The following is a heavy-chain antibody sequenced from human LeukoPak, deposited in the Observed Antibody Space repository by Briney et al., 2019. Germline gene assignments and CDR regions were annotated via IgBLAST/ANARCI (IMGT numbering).Heavy chain of an antibody. CDR2: INAYNGNT. CDR1: NYTFTSYG. D-gene: IGHD4-11*01. CDR3: AREGSNYLSWFDY. V-gene: IGHV1-18*01. J-gene: IGHJ4*02. Sequence: GASVKVSCKASNYTFTSYGISWLRQAPGQGLEWMAWINAYNGNTNYAQKLQGRVTMTTDTSTSTAYMELRSLRSDDTAVYYCAREGSNYLSWFDYWGQGTLVTVSS.